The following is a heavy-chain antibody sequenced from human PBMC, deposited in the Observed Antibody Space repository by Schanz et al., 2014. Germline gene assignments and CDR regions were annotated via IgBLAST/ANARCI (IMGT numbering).Heavy chain of an antibody. V-gene: IGHV3-15*01. J-gene: IGHJ4*02. CDR1: GLTFTSAW. D-gene: IGHD1-1*01. CDR2: IKGKTDGGTA. Sequence: EVHLVESGGGLVQPGGSLRLSCATSGLTFTSAWMSWVRQAPGKGLEWVGRIKGKTDGGTADYAAPMKGRFTISRDDSKNTLYLQMNSLRAEDTAVYFCAKIERNEDWGQGTLVTVSS. CDR3: AKIERNED.